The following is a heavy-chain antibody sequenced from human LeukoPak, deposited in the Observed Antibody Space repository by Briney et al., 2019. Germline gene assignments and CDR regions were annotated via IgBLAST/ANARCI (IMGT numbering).Heavy chain of an antibody. CDR3: ARQDGRALYYFDY. J-gene: IGHJ4*02. CDR2: IYPGDSDT. Sequence: GESLKISCKVSGYTFTGYWVARVRQMPGKGLEWMGIIYPGDSDTRYSPSFEGQVTISADKSISTAYLQWSSLKASDTAMYYCARQDGRALYYFDYWGQGTLVTVSS. V-gene: IGHV5-51*01. CDR1: GYTFTGYW. D-gene: IGHD5-24*01.